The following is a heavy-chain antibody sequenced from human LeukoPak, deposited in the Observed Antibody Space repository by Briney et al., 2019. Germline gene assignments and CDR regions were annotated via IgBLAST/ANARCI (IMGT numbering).Heavy chain of an antibody. D-gene: IGHD2-2*01. Sequence: SVKVSCKASGGTFSSYAISWVRQAPGQGLEWMGGIIPIFGTANYAQKFQGRVTITTDESTSTAYMELSSLRSEDTAVYYCARVSRYCSSTSCYYFDYWGQGTLVTVSS. CDR1: GGTFSSYA. CDR3: ARVSRYCSSTSCYYFDY. J-gene: IGHJ4*02. V-gene: IGHV1-69*05. CDR2: IIPIFGTA.